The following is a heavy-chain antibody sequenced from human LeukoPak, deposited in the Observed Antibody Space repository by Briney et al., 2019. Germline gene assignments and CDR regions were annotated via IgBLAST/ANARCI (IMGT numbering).Heavy chain of an antibody. D-gene: IGHD3-16*01. V-gene: IGHV3-7*03. CDR2: IKQDGSQK. J-gene: IGHJ4*02. CDR3: VRGLGPGSY. Sequence: GGSLRLSCAASGFSFSSYWMSWVRQAPGKGLEWMANIKQDGSQKYYVDSVKGRFTISRDNAKNSLYLQMNSLRVEDTAVYYCVRGLGPGSYGGKGTLVTV. CDR1: GFSFSSYW.